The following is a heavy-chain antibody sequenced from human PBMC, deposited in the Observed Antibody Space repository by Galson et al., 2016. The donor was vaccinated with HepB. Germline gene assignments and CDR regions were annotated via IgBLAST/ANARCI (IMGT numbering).Heavy chain of an antibody. V-gene: IGHV3-30-3*01. Sequence: SLRLSCAASGFTFSSYALHWVRQAPGKGLECMAVISYDGINKYYADSVKGRFTISRDNAKNSLYLQMDSLRVEDTAVYYCARAASELDYWGQGTLVTVSS. CDR3: ARAASELDY. CDR2: ISYDGINK. J-gene: IGHJ4*02. D-gene: IGHD6-19*01. CDR1: GFTFSSYA.